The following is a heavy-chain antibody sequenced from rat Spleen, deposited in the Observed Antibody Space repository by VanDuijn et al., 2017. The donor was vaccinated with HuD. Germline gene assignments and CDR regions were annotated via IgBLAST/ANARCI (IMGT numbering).Heavy chain of an antibody. Sequence: EVQLVEFAGGLVHPGRSLIFSFAASFFTFRAYYMAWVRPAPTKGLEWVATISFACSRTYFRSSVTGRFTISRDNAKLTLYLQMDSLRSEDTATYYCARRFDFDYWGEGVMVTVSS. D-gene: IGHD4-3*01. V-gene: IGHV5-29*01. CDR1: FFTFRAYY. CDR3: ARRFDFDY. CDR2: ISFACSRT. J-gene: IGHJ2*01.